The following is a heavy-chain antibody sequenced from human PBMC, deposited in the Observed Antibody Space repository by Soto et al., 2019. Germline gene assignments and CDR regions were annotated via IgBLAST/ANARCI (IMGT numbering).Heavy chain of an antibody. Sequence: EVQLLESGGGLVQPGGSLRLSCAASGFTFSSCAMSWVRQAPGKGLEWVSTVSGSGAYTYYADSVKGRFTISRDNSKNTLYLQVNSLRAEDTAVYYCAKDRTGYNQPIDCWGQGTLVTVSS. CDR3: AKDRTGYNQPIDC. J-gene: IGHJ4*02. D-gene: IGHD1-20*01. CDR1: GFTFSSCA. V-gene: IGHV3-23*01. CDR2: VSGSGAYT.